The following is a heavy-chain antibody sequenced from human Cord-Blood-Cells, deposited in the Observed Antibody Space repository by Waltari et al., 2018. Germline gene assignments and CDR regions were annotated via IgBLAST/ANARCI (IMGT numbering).Heavy chain of an antibody. CDR3: ARVSDCSGCSCYWFDP. J-gene: IGHJ5*02. CDR1: GGTFSSYA. D-gene: IGHD2-15*01. V-gene: IGHV1-69*01. Sequence: QVQLVQSGAEVKKPGSSVKVSCMASGGTFSSYAITWVRKAPGKGLGWSGGLIPIFGTANYAQKCQGRVALTADESTSTAYMELSSLRSEDTAVYYCARVSDCSGCSCYWFDPWGQGTLVTVSS. CDR2: LIPIFGTA.